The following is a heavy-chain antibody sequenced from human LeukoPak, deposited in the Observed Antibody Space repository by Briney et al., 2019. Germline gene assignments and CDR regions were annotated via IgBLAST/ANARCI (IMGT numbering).Heavy chain of an antibody. CDR3: ARHYPYGSGSYSPFYFDY. V-gene: IGHV4-59*08. Sequence: ASETLSLTCTVSGDSISSYYWSWTRQPPGKGLEWIGYIYYSGSTNYNPSLKSRVTISVDTSKNQFSLKLSPVTAADTGVYYCARHYPYGSGSYSPFYFDYWGQGTLVTVSS. CDR2: IYYSGST. D-gene: IGHD3-10*01. CDR1: GDSISSYY. J-gene: IGHJ4*02.